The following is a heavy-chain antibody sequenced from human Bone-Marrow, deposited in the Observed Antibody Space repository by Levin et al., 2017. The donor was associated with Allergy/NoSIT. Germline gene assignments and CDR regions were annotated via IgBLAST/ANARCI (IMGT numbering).Heavy chain of an antibody. Sequence: GSGPTLVKPTQTLTLTCTFSGFSLSTSGVGVDWIRQSPGKALEWLALIYWDDDKRYSPSLKSRLTITKDTSKNQVVLTMTNMDPLDTATYYCEHRSGSHLPTKNWLDPWGQGIRVTVSS. CDR3: EHRSGSHLPTKNWLDP. CDR1: GFSLSTSGVG. J-gene: IGHJ5*02. D-gene: IGHD1-26*01. V-gene: IGHV2-5*02. CDR2: IYWDDDK.